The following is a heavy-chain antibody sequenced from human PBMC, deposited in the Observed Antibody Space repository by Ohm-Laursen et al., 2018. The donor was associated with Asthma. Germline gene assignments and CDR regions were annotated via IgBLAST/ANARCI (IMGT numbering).Heavy chain of an antibody. J-gene: IGHJ6*02. V-gene: IGHV3-30*03. CDR2: ISYDGSNK. CDR1: GFTFSSYG. Sequence: SSLRLSCAASGFTFSSYGMHWARQAPGKGLEWVAVISYDGSNKYYADSVKGRFTISRDNSKNTLYLQMNSLRAEDTAVYYCARDSQLTNHYYGMDVWGQGTTVTVSS. D-gene: IGHD3-9*01. CDR3: ARDSQLTNHYYGMDV.